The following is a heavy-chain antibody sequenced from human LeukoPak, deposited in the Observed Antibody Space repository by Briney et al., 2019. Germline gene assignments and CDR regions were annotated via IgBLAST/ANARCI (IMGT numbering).Heavy chain of an antibody. CDR3: ARGGEDDQTANDY. J-gene: IGHJ4*02. D-gene: IGHD6-25*01. Sequence: ASVKVSCKASGYTFTSYDINWVRQATGQGLEWMGWMNPNSGNTGYAQKVKGRVTITRNTSISTAYMQLSSLRSEDTAVYCCARGGEDDQTANDYWGQGTLVTVSS. CDR1: GYTFTSYD. CDR2: MNPNSGNT. V-gene: IGHV1-8*03.